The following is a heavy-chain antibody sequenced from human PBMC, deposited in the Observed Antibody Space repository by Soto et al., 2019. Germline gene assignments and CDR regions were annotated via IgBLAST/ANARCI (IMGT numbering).Heavy chain of an antibody. D-gene: IGHD4-4*01. J-gene: IGHJ2*01. Sequence: QLQLVQSGVEVKTPGASVKVSCKASGYTFSQYGISWVRQAPGQGLEWVGWVSAHNGNTNYGENVQGRVTMTTDTSTSTVYMELRSLRSDDTAVYYCAREGLHSPWYFDLWGRGTLVTVSS. CDR2: VSAHNGNT. CDR3: AREGLHSPWYFDL. CDR1: GYTFSQYG. V-gene: IGHV1-18*01.